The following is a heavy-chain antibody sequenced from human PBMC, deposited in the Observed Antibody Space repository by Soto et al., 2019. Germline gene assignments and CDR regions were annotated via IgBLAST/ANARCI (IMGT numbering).Heavy chain of an antibody. D-gene: IGHD2-15*01. CDR3: ARVGAYCSGGSCYPTNWFDP. CDR1: CGSISSYY. J-gene: IGHJ5*02. V-gene: IGHV4-59*12. Sequence: SETLSLTCTVSCGSISSYYWSLIRQPPGKGLEWIGYIYYSGSTNYNPSLKSRVTISVDTSKNQFSLKLSSVTAADTAVYYCARVGAYCSGGSCYPTNWFDPWGQGTLVTVSS. CDR2: IYYSGST.